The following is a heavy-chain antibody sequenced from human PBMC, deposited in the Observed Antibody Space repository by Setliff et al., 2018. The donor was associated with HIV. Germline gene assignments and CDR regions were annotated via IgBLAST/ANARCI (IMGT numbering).Heavy chain of an antibody. CDR1: EFTFSRYW. CDR3: ARAPYARSNWKDGLGFDI. CDR2: IKDDGTEK. Sequence: GGSLRLSCEASEFTFSRYWMTWVRQAPGKGLEWVAKIKDDGTEKVYVDSVKGRFTISRDNAKNSLYLQMNSLRAEDTAVYYCARAPYARSNWKDGLGFDIWGQGTMVTVSS. D-gene: IGHD1-1*01. J-gene: IGHJ3*02. V-gene: IGHV3-7*01.